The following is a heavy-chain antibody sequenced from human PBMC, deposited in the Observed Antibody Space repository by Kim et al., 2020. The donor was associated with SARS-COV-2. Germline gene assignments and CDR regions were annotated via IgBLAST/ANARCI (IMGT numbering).Heavy chain of an antibody. V-gene: IGHV5-51*01. J-gene: IGHJ3*02. Sequence: GESLKISCKGSGYSFTSYWIGWVRQMPGKGLEWMGIIYPGDSDTRYSPSFQGQVTISADKSISTAYLQWSSLKASDTAMYYCARLLAGSGWYEDSSTDAFDIWGQGTMVTVSS. D-gene: IGHD6-19*01. CDR1: GYSFTSYW. CDR3: ARLLAGSGWYEDSSTDAFDI. CDR2: IYPGDSDT.